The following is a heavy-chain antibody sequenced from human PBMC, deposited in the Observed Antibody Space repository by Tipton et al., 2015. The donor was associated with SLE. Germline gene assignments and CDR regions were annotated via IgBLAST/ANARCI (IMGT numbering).Heavy chain of an antibody. J-gene: IGHJ2*01. CDR2: ISSSSSYI. CDR1: GFTFSSYS. D-gene: IGHD4-23*01. V-gene: IGHV3-21*01. Sequence: GSLRLSCAASGFTFSSYSMNWVRQAPGKGLEWVSSISSSSSYIYYADSVKGRFTISRDNAKNSLYLQMNSLSGEDTAVYYCARESGDNAGWYFDLWGRGRQVTVSS. CDR3: ARESGDNAGWYFDL.